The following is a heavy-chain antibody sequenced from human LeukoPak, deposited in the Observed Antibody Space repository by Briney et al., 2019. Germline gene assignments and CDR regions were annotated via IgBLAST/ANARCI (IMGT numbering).Heavy chain of an antibody. CDR2: IYYSGST. Sequence: SETLSLTCTVSGGSISSSSYYWGWIRQPPGKGLEWIGSIYYSGSTYYSPSLKSRVTISVDTSKNQFSLKLSSVPAADTAVYYCARDVDTAMVEYFDYWGQGTPVTVSS. CDR1: GGSISSSSYY. D-gene: IGHD5-18*01. J-gene: IGHJ4*02. CDR3: ARDVDTAMVEYFDY. V-gene: IGHV4-39*07.